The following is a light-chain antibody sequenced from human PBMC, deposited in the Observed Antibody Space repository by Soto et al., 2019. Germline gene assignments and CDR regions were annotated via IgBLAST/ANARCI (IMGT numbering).Light chain of an antibody. CDR1: QGISTY. Sequence: DIQLTQSPSFLSASVGDRVTITCRATQGISTYLAWYQHNPGKAPKLLSYTASTLQSGVPPRFSGSGSGTDFTLTISSLQPEDFATYYCQQVKSYPLTFGGGTKVEIK. CDR3: QQVKSYPLT. CDR2: TAS. V-gene: IGKV1-9*01. J-gene: IGKJ4*01.